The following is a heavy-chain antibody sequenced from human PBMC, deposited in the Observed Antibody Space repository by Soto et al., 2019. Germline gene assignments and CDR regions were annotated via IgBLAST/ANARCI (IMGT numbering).Heavy chain of an antibody. CDR2: ISYDGSNK. CDR3: AKEERAAGNWYFDL. D-gene: IGHD6-13*01. CDR1: GFTFSSYG. J-gene: IGHJ2*01. Sequence: QVQLVESGGGVVQPGRSLRLSCAASGFTFSSYGMHWVRQAPGKGLEWVAVISYDGSNKYYADSVKGRFTISRDNSKNTLYLQMNSLRAEDTAVYYCAKEERAAGNWYFDLWGRGTLVTVSS. V-gene: IGHV3-30*18.